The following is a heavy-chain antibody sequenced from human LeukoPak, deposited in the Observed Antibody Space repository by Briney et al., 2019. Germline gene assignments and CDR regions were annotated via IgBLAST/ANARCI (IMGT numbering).Heavy chain of an antibody. CDR1: GGSISSYY. CDR3: ARNSGGGFDY. D-gene: IGHD6-19*01. J-gene: IGHJ4*02. CDR2: IYYSGST. Sequence: PSETLSVSCTVSGGSISSYYWSWIRQPPGKGLEWIGYIYYSGSTNYNPSLKSRVTISVDTSKNQFSLKLSSVTAADTAVYYCARNSGGGFDYWGQGTLVTVSS. V-gene: IGHV4-59*01.